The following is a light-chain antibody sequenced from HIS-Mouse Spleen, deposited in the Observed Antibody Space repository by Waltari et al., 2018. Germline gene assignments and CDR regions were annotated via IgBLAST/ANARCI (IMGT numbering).Light chain of an antibody. J-gene: IGLJ2*01. CDR1: SSYVGGHNH. CDR2: EVS. CDR3: SSYAGSNNLV. Sequence: QSALTQPPSASGSPGQSVTISCTGTSSYVGGHNHVSWYQQHPGKAPKLMIYEVSKRPSGVPDRFSGSKSGNTASLTVSGLQAEDEADYYCSSYAGSNNLVFGGGTKLTVL. V-gene: IGLV2-8*01.